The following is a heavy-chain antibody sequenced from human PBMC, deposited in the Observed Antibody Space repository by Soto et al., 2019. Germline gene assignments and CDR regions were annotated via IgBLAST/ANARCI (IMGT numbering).Heavy chain of an antibody. V-gene: IGHV3-21*01. CDR1: GFTFSSYS. D-gene: IGHD3-10*01. Sequence: ESGGGLVKPGGSLRLSCAASGFTFSSYSMNWVRQAPGKGLEWVSSISSSSSYIYYADSVKGRFTISRDNAKNSLYLQMNSLRAEDTAVYYCAGSMVRGVIDGYYYYYGMDVWGQGTTVTVSS. CDR2: ISSSSSYI. J-gene: IGHJ6*02. CDR3: AGSMVRGVIDGYYYYYGMDV.